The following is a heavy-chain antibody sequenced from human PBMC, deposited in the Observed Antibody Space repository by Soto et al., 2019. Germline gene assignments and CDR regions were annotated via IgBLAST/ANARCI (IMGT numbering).Heavy chain of an antibody. CDR2: IIPIFGTA. CDR3: ARVFVVTPPNYYYYGMDV. J-gene: IGHJ6*02. D-gene: IGHD2-15*01. V-gene: IGHV1-69*13. CDR1: VGTFSSYA. Sequence: GASVTVSCKASVGTFSSYAIRWVRQAPGQGLEWMGGIIPIFGTANYAQKFQGRVTITADESTSTAYMELSSLRSEDTAVYYCARVFVVTPPNYYYYGMDVWGQGTTVTVSS.